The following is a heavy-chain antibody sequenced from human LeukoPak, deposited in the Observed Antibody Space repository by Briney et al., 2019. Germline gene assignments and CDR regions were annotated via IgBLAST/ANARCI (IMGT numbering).Heavy chain of an antibody. CDR2: IYYSGST. J-gene: IGHJ3*02. D-gene: IGHD3-9*01. V-gene: IGHV4-59*01. CDR3: ARSPFDNAFDI. CDR1: GGSISSYY. Sequence: PSETLSLTCTVSGGSISSYYWSWIRHPPGKGLEWIGYIYYSGSTNYNPSLKSRVTISVDTSKNQFSLKLSSVTAADTAVYYCARSPFDNAFDIWGQGTMVTVSS.